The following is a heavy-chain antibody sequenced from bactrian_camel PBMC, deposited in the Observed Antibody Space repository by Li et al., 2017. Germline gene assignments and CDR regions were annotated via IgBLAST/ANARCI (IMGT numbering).Heavy chain of an antibody. CDR2: ILRGSGTT. CDR1: TYSLSSNC. Sequence: HVQLVESGGGSVQPGGSLRLSCVSTYSLSSNCIAWFRQAPGKQREGVAAILRGSGTTRYADSVKGCSTISQDNDKNTVDLQMNSLNLRTLPCTTVQQAHRAITIVTLLPLTTGARGPRSPSP. CDR3: QQAHRAITIVTLLPLTT. J-gene: IGHJ4*01. V-gene: IGHV3S54*01. D-gene: IGHD2*01.